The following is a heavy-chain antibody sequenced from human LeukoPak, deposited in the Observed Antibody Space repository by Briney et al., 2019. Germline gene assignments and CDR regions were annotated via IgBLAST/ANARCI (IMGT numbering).Heavy chain of an antibody. J-gene: IGHJ5*02. D-gene: IGHD2-2*01. CDR1: GYTFTSYG. CDR2: ISAYNGNT. Sequence: GASVRVSCTASGYTFTSYGISWVRQAPGQGLEWMGWISAYNGNTNYAQKLQGRDTMSTDTPTSTAYMGLRSLRSDDTAVYYCARDRNIVVVPAANLFDPWGQGTLVTVSS. CDR3: ARDRNIVVVPAANLFDP. V-gene: IGHV1-18*01.